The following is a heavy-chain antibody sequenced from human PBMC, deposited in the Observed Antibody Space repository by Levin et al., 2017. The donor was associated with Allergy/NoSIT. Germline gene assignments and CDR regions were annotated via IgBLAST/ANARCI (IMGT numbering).Heavy chain of an antibody. CDR2: IWDDGYKK. CDR1: GFTFSSYG. Sequence: GESLKISCAASGFTFSSYGMHWVRQAPGKGLEWVAVIWDDGYKKYYADSVKDRFTISRDNSKNTLYLQMNSLRAEDTAVYYCARVLRFYYYYYMDVWGKGTTVTVSS. CDR3: ARVLRFYYYYYMDV. J-gene: IGHJ6*03. D-gene: IGHD5-12*01. V-gene: IGHV3-33*01.